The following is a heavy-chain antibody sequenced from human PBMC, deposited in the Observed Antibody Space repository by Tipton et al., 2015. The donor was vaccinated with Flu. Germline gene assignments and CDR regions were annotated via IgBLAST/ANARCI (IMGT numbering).Heavy chain of an antibody. V-gene: IGHV3-21*01. CDR3: ARGVGGFLEWLPPRVYYYYGMDV. J-gene: IGHJ6*02. CDR2: ISSSSSYI. D-gene: IGHD3-3*01. CDR1: GFTFSSYS. Sequence: SLRLSCAASGFTFSSYSMNWVRQAPGKGLEWVSSISSSSSYIYYADSVKGRFTISRDNAKNSLYLQMNSLRAEDTAVYYCARGVGGFLEWLPPRVYYYYGMDVWGQGTTVTVSS.